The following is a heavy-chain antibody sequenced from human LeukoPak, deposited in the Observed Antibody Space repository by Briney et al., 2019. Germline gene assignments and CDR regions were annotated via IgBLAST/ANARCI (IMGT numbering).Heavy chain of an antibody. V-gene: IGHV1-24*01. Sequence: ASVKVSCKVSGYTLTELSMHWVRQAPGKGLEWMGGFDPEDGETIYAQKFKGRVTMTEDTSTDTAYMELSSLRSEDTAVYYCATALYSGYDAFDYWGQGTLVTVSS. CDR1: GYTLTELS. J-gene: IGHJ4*02. D-gene: IGHD5-12*01. CDR3: ATALYSGYDAFDY. CDR2: FDPEDGET.